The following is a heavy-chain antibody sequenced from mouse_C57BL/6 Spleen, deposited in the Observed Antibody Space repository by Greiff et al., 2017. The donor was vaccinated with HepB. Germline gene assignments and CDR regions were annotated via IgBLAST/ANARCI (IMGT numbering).Heavy chain of an antibody. J-gene: IGHJ1*03. D-gene: IGHD3-1*01. CDR3: TREGAARALFDV. CDR1: GYTFTDYE. V-gene: IGHV1-15*01. Sequence: QVQLQQSGAELVRPGASVTLSCKASGYTFTDYEMHWVKQTPVHGLEWIGAIDPETGGTAYNQKFKGKAILTADKSSSTAYMELRSLTSEDSAVYYCTREGAARALFDVWGTGTTVTVSS. CDR2: IDPETGGT.